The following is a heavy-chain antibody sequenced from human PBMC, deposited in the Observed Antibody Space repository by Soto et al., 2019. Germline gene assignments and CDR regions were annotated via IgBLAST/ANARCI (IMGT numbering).Heavy chain of an antibody. J-gene: IGHJ4*02. CDR2: IIPIFGTA. CDR1: GGTFSSYA. V-gene: IGHV1-69*13. Sequence: ASVKVSCKASGGTFSSYAISWVRQAPGQGLEWMGGIIPIFGTANYAQKFQGRVTITADESTSTAYMELSSLRSEDTAVYYCARGAYDILTGYPEYYFDYWGQGTLVTVSS. D-gene: IGHD3-9*01. CDR3: ARGAYDILTGYPEYYFDY.